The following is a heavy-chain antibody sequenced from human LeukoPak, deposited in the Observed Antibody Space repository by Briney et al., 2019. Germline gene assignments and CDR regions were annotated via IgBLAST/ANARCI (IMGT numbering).Heavy chain of an antibody. CDR2: ISYDGSNK. CDR3: ARDAEESLDY. CDR1: GFTFSSYA. Sequence: GGSLRLSCAASGFTFSSYAMHWVRQAPGKGLEWVAVISYDGSNKYYADSVKGRFTISRDNSKNTLYLQMNSLRAENTAVYYCARDAEESLDYWGQGTLVTVSS. J-gene: IGHJ4*02. V-gene: IGHV3-30*01.